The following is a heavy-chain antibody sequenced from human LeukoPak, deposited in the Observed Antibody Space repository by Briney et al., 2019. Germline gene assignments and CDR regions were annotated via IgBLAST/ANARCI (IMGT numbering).Heavy chain of an antibody. CDR1: GGSISSGSYY. Sequence: PSQTLSLTCTVSGGSISSGSYYWSWIRQPAGKGLEWIGRIYTSGSTNYNPSLKSRVTMSVDTSKNQFSLKLSSVTAADTAVYYCARGGLYCSTTSCFDYWGQGTLVTVYS. J-gene: IGHJ4*02. V-gene: IGHV4-61*02. CDR2: IYTSGST. D-gene: IGHD2-2*01. CDR3: ARGGLYCSTTSCFDY.